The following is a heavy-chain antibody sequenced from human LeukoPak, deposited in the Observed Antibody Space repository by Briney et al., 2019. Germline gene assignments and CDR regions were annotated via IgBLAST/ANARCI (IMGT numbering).Heavy chain of an antibody. J-gene: IGHJ6*02. CDR3: ARDKEWTRDAAESLGTYYHYHHGMDV. CDR1: GYTFTNYG. CDR2: IGADTGNT. Sequence: ASVTVSYTSSGYTFTNYGITWVRQAPGQGLEWMGWIGADTGNTNYVHRLQGRVTMTRDTSTSTAYMELTSLTADDAAVYYCARDKEWTRDAAESLGTYYHYHHGMDVWGQGTTVTVSS. D-gene: IGHD3-16*01. V-gene: IGHV1-18*01.